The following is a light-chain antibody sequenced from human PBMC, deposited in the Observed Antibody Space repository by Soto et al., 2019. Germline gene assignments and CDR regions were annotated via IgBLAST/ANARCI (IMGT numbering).Light chain of an antibody. CDR1: QSVSSEK. Sequence: EIVLTQSPGTLSLSPGERASLSCRASQSVSSEKLAWYQQKPGQAPRLLIFGASNRATAIPDRFSGSGFGTDFTLTITRLEPEDFAVYYCQQYGDSPQTFGQGTKVDIK. J-gene: IGKJ1*01. CDR3: QQYGDSPQT. CDR2: GAS. V-gene: IGKV3-20*01.